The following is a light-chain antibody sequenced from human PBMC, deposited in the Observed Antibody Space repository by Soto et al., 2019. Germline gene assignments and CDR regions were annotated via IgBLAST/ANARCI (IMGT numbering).Light chain of an antibody. J-gene: IGKJ2*01. CDR3: QNRSNWPKFS. V-gene: IGKV3-11*01. CDR2: DAS. Sequence: EIVLMQSPATLSLSPGERATLSCRASQSVNRYLAWYQQKPGQAPRLLIYDASNRATGIPARFSGRGSGTDFTLTISSLEPEDFAVYYCQNRSNWPKFSFGQGTKLEIK. CDR1: QSVNRY.